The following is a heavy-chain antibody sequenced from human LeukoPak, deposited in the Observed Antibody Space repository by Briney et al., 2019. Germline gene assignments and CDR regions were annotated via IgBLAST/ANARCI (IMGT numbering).Heavy chain of an antibody. CDR1: GYTFTSYA. CDR2: INPNSGGT. Sequence: ASVKVSCKASGYTFTSYAMNWVRQAPGQGLERMGWINPNSGGTNYAQKFQGWVTMTRDTSISTAYMELSRLRSDDTAVYYCARDLGEKQQLGRSSYGMDVWGQGTTVTVSS. CDR3: ARDLGEKQQLGRSSYGMDV. D-gene: IGHD6-13*01. V-gene: IGHV1-2*04. J-gene: IGHJ6*02.